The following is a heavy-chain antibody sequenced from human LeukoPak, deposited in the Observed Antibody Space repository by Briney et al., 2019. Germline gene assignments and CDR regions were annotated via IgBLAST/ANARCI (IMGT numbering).Heavy chain of an antibody. CDR1: GGTFSSYA. D-gene: IGHD4-11*01. CDR2: IIPIFGTA. J-gene: IGHJ6*03. V-gene: IGHV1-69*05. Sequence: SVKVSCKASGGTFSSYAISWVRQAPGQGLEWMGGIIPIFGTANYAQKFQGRVTITTDESTSTAYMELSSLRSEDTAVYYCASTTVTTTPYYYYYIDVWGKGTTVTVSS. CDR3: ASTTVTTTPYYYYYIDV.